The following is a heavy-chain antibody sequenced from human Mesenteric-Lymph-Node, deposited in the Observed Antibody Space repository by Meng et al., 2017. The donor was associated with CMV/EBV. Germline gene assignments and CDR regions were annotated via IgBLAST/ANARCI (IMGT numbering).Heavy chain of an antibody. V-gene: IGHV1-24*01. CDR1: GYTLSEVS. D-gene: IGHD3-16*01. Sequence: ASVKVSCKLSGYTLSEVSIHWVRQAPGKGLEWVGHFDPEDAETVYAQKFQGRVTMTRDTSISTAYMDLSRLRSDDTAVYYCARGGGGTTPLPDYWGQGTLVTVSS. CDR3: ARGGGGTTPLPDY. CDR2: FDPEDAET. J-gene: IGHJ4*02.